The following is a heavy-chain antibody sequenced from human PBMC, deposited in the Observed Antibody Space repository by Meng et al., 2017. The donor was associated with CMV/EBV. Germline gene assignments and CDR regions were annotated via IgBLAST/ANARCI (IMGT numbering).Heavy chain of an antibody. CDR1: GFTFSSYW. D-gene: IGHD6-13*01. V-gene: IGHV3-7*01. CDR2: IKQDGSEK. CDR3: ARGPRRVARGSSSLYDMDV. Sequence: GGSLRLSCAASGFTFSSYWMSWVRQAPGKGLEWVANIKQDGSEKYYVDSVKGRFTISRDNAKNSLYLQMNSLRAEDTAVYYRARGPRRVARGSSSLYDMDVWGQGTTVTVSS. J-gene: IGHJ6*02.